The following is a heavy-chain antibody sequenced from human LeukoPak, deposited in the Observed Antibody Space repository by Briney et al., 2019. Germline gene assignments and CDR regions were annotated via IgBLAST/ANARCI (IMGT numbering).Heavy chain of an antibody. CDR3: AKGYCSGGSCYSSDWFDP. J-gene: IGHJ5*02. CDR1: GFTFSSYG. V-gene: IGHV3-30*02. D-gene: IGHD2-15*01. Sequence: GGSLRLSCAASGFTFSSYGMHWVRQAPGKGLEWVAFIRYDGSNKYYADSVKGRFTISRDNSKNTLYLQMNSLRAEDTAVYYCAKGYCSGGSCYSSDWFDPWGQGTLVTVSS. CDR2: IRYDGSNK.